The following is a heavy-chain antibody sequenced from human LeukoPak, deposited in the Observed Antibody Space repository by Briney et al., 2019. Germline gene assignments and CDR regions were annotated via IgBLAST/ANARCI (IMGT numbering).Heavy chain of an antibody. Sequence: PSETLSLTCAVYGGSFSGDFWSWIRQPPGKGLEWIGEINHSGSTNYNPSLKSRVTISVDTSKNQFSLKLSSVTAADTAVYYCARPRLRYSSSWYSHWGQGTLVTVSS. J-gene: IGHJ4*02. CDR1: GGSFSGDF. CDR3: ARPRLRYSSSWYSH. CDR2: INHSGST. D-gene: IGHD6-13*01. V-gene: IGHV4-34*01.